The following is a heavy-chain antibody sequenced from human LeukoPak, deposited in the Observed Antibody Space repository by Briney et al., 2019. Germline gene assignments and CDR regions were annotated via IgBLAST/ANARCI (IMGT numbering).Heavy chain of an antibody. J-gene: IGHJ4*02. CDR2: IYFGGNT. Sequence: KPSETLSLTCSVSGGSISRSSYYWGWIRQPPGKDLEWIGSIYFGGNTYYNPSLKSRVTISVDTSKNQFSLNLNSVTAADTAVYYCARRSWVDTAFFDYWGQGTLVTVSS. D-gene: IGHD5-18*01. CDR1: GGSISRSSYY. CDR3: ARRSWVDTAFFDY. V-gene: IGHV4-39*01.